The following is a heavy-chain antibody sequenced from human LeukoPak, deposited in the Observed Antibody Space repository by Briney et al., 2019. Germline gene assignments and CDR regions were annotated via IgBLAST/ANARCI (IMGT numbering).Heavy chain of an antibody. J-gene: IGHJ4*02. CDR2: IIGGGGST. Sequence: GRSLRLSCAASGFTFSSHGMSWVRQAPGKGLEWVSGIIGGGGSTYYADSVKGRFTISGDNSRNTLFLQMNSLRAEDTAVYYCAHGAMYQLDYWGQGTLVTVSS. CDR1: GFTFSSHG. D-gene: IGHD2-2*01. CDR3: AHGAMYQLDY. V-gene: IGHV3-23*01.